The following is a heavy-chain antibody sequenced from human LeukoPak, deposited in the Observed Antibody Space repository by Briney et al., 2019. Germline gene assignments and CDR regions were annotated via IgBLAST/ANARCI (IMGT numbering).Heavy chain of an antibody. CDR3: ARVLRYDTSGYFYSFWFDP. V-gene: IGHV4-39*07. Sequence: SETLSLTCTVSGGSLSSSSYFWAWIRQPPGEGLEWIGMAYNTGSTYFNPSLKSRVTIPLDTSRNQFSLKVASVTAADTATYYCARVLRYDTSGYFYSFWFDPWGQGAPVTVSS. J-gene: IGHJ5*02. CDR2: AYNTGST. D-gene: IGHD3-22*01. CDR1: GGSLSSSSYF.